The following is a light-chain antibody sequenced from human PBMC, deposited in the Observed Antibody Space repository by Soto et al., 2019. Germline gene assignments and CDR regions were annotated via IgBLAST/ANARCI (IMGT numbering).Light chain of an antibody. Sequence: QSVLTQPASVSGSPGQSITISCTGTSSDIGSYNYVSWYQQHPGKVPKLLIFEVGNRPSGVSNRFSGSKSDKTASLTISGLQAEDEADYYCSSYTSSSTVVFGGGTKVTVL. J-gene: IGLJ2*01. CDR3: SSYTSSSTVV. V-gene: IGLV2-14*01. CDR2: EVG. CDR1: SSDIGSYNY.